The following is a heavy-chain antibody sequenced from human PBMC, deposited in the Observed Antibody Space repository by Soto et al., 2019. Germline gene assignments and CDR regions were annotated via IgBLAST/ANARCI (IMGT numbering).Heavy chain of an antibody. CDR2: VNPNSGDT. CDR3: ARVPFVNFGGSVPFDY. J-gene: IGHJ4*02. CDR1: GFTFTSYD. Sequence: VQLLQSGAEVKKPGASVKVSCKTSGFTFTSYDINWVRQATGQGLEWMGWVNPNSGDTDYAQKFQGRVTMTRNTSITTAYLELSSLSSEDTAVYYCARVPFVNFGGSVPFDYWGQGTLVTVSS. D-gene: IGHD4-17*01. V-gene: IGHV1-8*01.